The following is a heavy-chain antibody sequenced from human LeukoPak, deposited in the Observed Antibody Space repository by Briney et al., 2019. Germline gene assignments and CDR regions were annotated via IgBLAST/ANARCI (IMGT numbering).Heavy chain of an antibody. CDR2: ISAYNGNT. J-gene: IGHJ5*02. D-gene: IGHD2-21*02. CDR1: GYTFTSYG. Sequence: GASVKVSCKASGYTFTSYGISWVRQAPGQGLEWMGWISAYNGNTNYAQKLQGRVTMTTDTSPSTAYMELRSLRSDDTAVYYCARAAEHIVLVTAIGWFDPWGQGTLVTVPS. V-gene: IGHV1-18*01. CDR3: ARAAEHIVLVTAIGWFDP.